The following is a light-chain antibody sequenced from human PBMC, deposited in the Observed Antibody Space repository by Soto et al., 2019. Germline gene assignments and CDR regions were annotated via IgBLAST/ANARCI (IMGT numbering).Light chain of an antibody. CDR1: SSNIGKDF. CDR3: SAYTARSTLV. CDR2: EVR. V-gene: IGLV1-51*01. Sequence: QSVLTQPPSVSAAPGQKVTVSCFGSSSNIGKDFVSWYQQLPGTAPKLIIYEVRNRPSGISSRFSGSRSGNTASLTISGLQSEDEGDYYCSAYTARSTLVFGGGTKLTVL. J-gene: IGLJ3*02.